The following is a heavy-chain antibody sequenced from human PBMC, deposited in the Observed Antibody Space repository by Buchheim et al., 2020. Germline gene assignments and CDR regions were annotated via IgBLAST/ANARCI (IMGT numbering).Heavy chain of an antibody. CDR1: GFSFSSHE. Sequence: EVHLVESGGGLVQPGGSLRLSCEASGFSFSSHEMNWVRQAPGKGLEWVSYISSSGSIIYYADSVKGRFTVSRDNAKNSLYLQMSSLRAEDTAVYYCAGLASDSVLVPAVYYWGQGTL. J-gene: IGHJ4*02. D-gene: IGHD2-2*01. V-gene: IGHV3-48*03. CDR2: ISSSGSII. CDR3: AGLASDSVLVPAVYY.